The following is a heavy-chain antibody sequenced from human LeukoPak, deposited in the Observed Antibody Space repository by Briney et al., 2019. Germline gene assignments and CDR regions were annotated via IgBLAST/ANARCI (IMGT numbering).Heavy chain of an antibody. J-gene: IGHJ6*03. CDR2: ISSNGGST. V-gene: IGHV3-64*01. CDR1: GFTFSSYA. CDR3: AKNYYYYYYMDV. Sequence: GGSLRLSCAASGFTFSSYAMHWVRQAPGKGLEYVSAISSNGGSTYYANSVKGRFTISRDNSKNTLYLQMNSLRAEDTAVYYCAKNYYYYYYMDVWGKGTTVTISS.